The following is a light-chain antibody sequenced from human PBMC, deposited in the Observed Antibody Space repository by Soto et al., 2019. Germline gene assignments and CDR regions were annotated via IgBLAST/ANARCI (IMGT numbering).Light chain of an antibody. CDR2: AAS. V-gene: IGKV1-27*01. Sequence: DIPMTQSPSSLSASVGDRVTITCRASQGISNYLAWYQQKPGKVPKLLIYAASTLRSGVPSRFSGSGSGTDFTLTISSLQPEDVATYYCQKFNSVPFTFGPGTKVDIK. J-gene: IGKJ3*01. CDR3: QKFNSVPFT. CDR1: QGISNY.